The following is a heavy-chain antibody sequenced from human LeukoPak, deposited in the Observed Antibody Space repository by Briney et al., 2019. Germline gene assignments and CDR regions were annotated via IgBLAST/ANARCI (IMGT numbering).Heavy chain of an antibody. Sequence: GGSLRLSCAASAFTFRNYDMHWVRQAPGKGLEWVTAISDDGSNKFYIDSVKGRFTISRDNAKNSLYLQMNSLRAEDTAVYYCARDSPSSTSWGYWGQGTLVTVSS. CDR3: ARDSPSSTSWGY. V-gene: IGHV3-30-3*01. CDR1: AFTFRNYD. CDR2: ISDDGSNK. J-gene: IGHJ4*02. D-gene: IGHD2-2*01.